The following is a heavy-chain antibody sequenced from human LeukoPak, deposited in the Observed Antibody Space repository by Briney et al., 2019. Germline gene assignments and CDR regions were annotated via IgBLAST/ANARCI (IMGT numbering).Heavy chain of an antibody. D-gene: IGHD1-14*01. CDR1: GLTFSSYA. CDR2: ISDTGGST. V-gene: IGHV3-23*01. J-gene: IGHJ4*02. Sequence: GGSLRLSCAASGLTFSSYAMRWVRQAPGKGLEWVSAISDTGGSTDYADSVKGRFTISRDNSKNTLYLQMNSLGAEDTAVYHCASSPGSAAGYWGQGTLVTVSS. CDR3: ASSPGSAAGY.